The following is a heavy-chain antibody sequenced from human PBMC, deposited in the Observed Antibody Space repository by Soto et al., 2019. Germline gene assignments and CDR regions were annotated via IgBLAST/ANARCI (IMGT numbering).Heavy chain of an antibody. D-gene: IGHD2-2*01. J-gene: IGHJ3*02. CDR2: IDPSDSYT. V-gene: IGHV5-10-1*01. CDR3: PALLTPLLGSYQFLSPQGAFSI. CDR1: GYSFTSYW. Sequence: GESLRISCKGSGYSFTSYWISWVRQMPGKGLEWMGRIDPSDSYTNYSPSFQGHVTISADKSISTAYLQWSSLKASDTAMYYCPALLTPLLGSYQFLSPQGAFSIWGQ.